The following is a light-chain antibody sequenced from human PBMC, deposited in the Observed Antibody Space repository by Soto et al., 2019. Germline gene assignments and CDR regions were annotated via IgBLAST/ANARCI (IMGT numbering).Light chain of an antibody. CDR1: QSITIY. CDR2: ATS. Sequence: DIQMSQSPSSLSASVGDRVSITCRASQSITIYLNWYQQKPGKAPKLLIFATSSLQSGVQPSFSGGGSGTECTLTISSLQPEDLATYYCQQSLTTPLTFGGGTKVEIK. CDR3: QQSLTTPLT. J-gene: IGKJ4*01. V-gene: IGKV1-39*01.